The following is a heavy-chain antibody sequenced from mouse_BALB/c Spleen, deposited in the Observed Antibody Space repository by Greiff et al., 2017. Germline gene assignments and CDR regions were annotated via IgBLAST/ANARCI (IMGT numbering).Heavy chain of an antibody. CDR2: ISYDGSN. D-gene: IGHD2-4*01. Sequence: VQLKESGPGLVKPSQSLSLTCSVTGYSITSGYYWNWIRQFPGNKLEWMGYISYDGSNNYNPSLKNRISITRDTSKNQFFLKLNSVTTEDTATYYCAREGLRQDWGQGTTLTVSS. J-gene: IGHJ2*01. V-gene: IGHV3-6*02. CDR3: AREGLRQD. CDR1: GYSITSGYY.